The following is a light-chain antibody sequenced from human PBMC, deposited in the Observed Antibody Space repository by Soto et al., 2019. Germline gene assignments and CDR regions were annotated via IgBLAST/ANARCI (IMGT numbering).Light chain of an antibody. V-gene: IGKV1-39*01. CDR1: QRVDSY. CDR3: QQTYTSVAT. J-gene: IGKJ1*01. CDR2: AAS. Sequence: DVQVTQSPSSLSASVGDSVTLSCQTSQRVDSYIHWYQHQSGKPPKLLIYAASTLHDGVPSRFSVGGSVSAFSLIITGLHPRDSATYYCQQTYTSVATVGLRAKV.